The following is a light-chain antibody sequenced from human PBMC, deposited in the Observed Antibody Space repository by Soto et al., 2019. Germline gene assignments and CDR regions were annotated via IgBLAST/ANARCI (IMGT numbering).Light chain of an antibody. CDR1: QGISNW. V-gene: IGKV1-12*01. CDR2: ATS. Sequence: DIQMTQSPSSVSASVGDRVTITCRALQGISNWLAWYQQKPGKAPKLLIYATSSLQSGVPSRFAGSGSGTEFTLTISSLQPDDSATYYCQHHDSYSPSWPFGQGTKVDIK. CDR3: QHHDSYSPSWP. J-gene: IGKJ1*01.